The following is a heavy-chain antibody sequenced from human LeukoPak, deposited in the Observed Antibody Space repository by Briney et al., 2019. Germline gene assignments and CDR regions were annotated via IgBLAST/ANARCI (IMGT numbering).Heavy chain of an antibody. CDR1: GFIFSDYY. CDR2: ISTSVSTK. Sequence: KPGGSLRLSCAASGFIFSDYYMYWIRQAPGKGLEWISHISTSVSTKHYADSVKGRFTISRDNANNSLYLQMNSLRAEDTAVYYCARDEASSNWNVGPLDYWGQGTLVTVSS. CDR3: ARDEASSNWNVGPLDY. D-gene: IGHD1-20*01. V-gene: IGHV3-11*04. J-gene: IGHJ4*02.